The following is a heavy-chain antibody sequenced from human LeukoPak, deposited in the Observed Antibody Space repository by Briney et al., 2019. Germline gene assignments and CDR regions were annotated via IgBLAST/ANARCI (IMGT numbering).Heavy chain of an antibody. CDR3: ARDLSYGSGEF. J-gene: IGHJ4*02. CDR1: GFTFSSYA. CDR2: ISGSGGST. V-gene: IGHV3-23*01. D-gene: IGHD3-10*01. Sequence: PGGSLRLPCAASGFTFSSYAMSWVRQAPGKGLEWVSAISGSGGSTYYADSVKGRFTISRDDSKNTVFLQMNSLRAEDTAVYFCARDLSYGSGEFWGQGTLVTVSS.